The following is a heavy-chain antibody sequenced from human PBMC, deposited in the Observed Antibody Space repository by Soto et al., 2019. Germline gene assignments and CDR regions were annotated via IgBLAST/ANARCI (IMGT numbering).Heavy chain of an antibody. V-gene: IGHV3-30*18. Sequence: QVQLVESGGGVVQPGRSLSLSCAASGFTFSSYSIHWVRQAPGKGLEWVAVISYDGSNKYYADSVKGRFSISRDNSKNTLSLQMSSLRPEETAVYYCAKGGLQYCSGGSCPYYYGLDVWGHGTTVTVSS. J-gene: IGHJ6*02. CDR1: GFTFSSYS. CDR2: ISYDGSNK. CDR3: AKGGLQYCSGGSCPYYYGLDV. D-gene: IGHD2-15*01.